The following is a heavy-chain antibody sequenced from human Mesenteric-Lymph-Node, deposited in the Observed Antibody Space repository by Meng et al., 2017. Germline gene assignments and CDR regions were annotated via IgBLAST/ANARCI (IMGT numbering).Heavy chain of an antibody. D-gene: IGHD6-13*01. CDR3: ARLAAAVYYYFDY. V-gene: IGHV3-21*01. CDR2: ISLSSDYI. J-gene: IGHJ4*02. CDR1: GFTFSTYT. Sequence: GGSLRLSCAASGFTFSTYTMNWVRQAPGKGLEWVSSISLSSDYIYYADSLKGRFTISRDNARNSLYLQMNSLRAEDTAVYYCARLAAAVYYYFDYWGQGTLVTVSS.